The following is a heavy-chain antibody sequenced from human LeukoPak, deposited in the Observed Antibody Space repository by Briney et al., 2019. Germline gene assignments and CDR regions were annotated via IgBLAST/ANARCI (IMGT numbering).Heavy chain of an antibody. Sequence: PGGSLRLSCTASGFTFGDYAMSWFRQAPGKGLEWVGFIRSKAYGGTTEYAASVKGRFTISRDDSKSIAYLQMNSLRAEDTAVYFCAKRGVVIRVILVGFHKEAYYFDSWGQGALVTVSS. CDR1: GFTFGDYA. CDR3: AKRGVVIRVILVGFHKEAYYFDS. D-gene: IGHD3-22*01. V-gene: IGHV3-49*03. J-gene: IGHJ4*02. CDR2: IRSKAYGGTT.